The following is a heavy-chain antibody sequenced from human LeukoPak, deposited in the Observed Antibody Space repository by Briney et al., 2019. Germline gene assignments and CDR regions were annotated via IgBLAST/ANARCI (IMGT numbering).Heavy chain of an antibody. CDR1: GFTFSSSA. J-gene: IGHJ4*02. Sequence: GGSLRLSCAASGFTFSSSAMSWVRQAPGKGLEWVSSISGSGSGGSTYYADSVKGRFTVSRDNSKNTLYLQMNSLIAEDTAVYCAKSGYNRFDYWGQGTRVTVSS. CDR3: AKSGYNRFDY. D-gene: IGHD5-24*01. CDR2: ISGSGSGGST. V-gene: IGHV3-23*01.